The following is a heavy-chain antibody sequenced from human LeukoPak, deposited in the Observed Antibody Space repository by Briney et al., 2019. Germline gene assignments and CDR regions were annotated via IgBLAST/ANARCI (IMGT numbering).Heavy chain of an antibody. Sequence: SQTLSLTCTVSGDSISSGSYYWSWIRQPAGKGLEWIGRIYTSGSTNYNPSLKSRVTISVDTSKNQFSLKLSSVTAADTAVYYCARREGVGATTVAFDIWGQGTMVTVSS. J-gene: IGHJ3*02. CDR1: GDSISSGSYY. V-gene: IGHV4-61*02. CDR3: ARREGVGATTVAFDI. CDR2: IYTSGST. D-gene: IGHD1-26*01.